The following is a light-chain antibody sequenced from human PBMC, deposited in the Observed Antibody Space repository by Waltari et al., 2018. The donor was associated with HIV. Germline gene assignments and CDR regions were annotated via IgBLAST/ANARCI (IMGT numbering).Light chain of an antibody. V-gene: IGLV1-44*01. CDR3: ETWDDRLNGVI. Sequence: QSVLTQRPSASGAPGQRVTIYCSGSRSHIGATTVKRYHQLPRTAPKVLIYSNNQRPSGVPDRFSGSKSGTSASRAIRGLQSEDEADYYCETWDDRLNGVIFGGGTKVTVL. CDR2: SNN. CDR1: RSHIGATT. J-gene: IGLJ2*01.